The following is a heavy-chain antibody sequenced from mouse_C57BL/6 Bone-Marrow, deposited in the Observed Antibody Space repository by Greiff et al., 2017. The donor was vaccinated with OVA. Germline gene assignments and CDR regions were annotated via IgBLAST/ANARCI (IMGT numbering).Heavy chain of an antibody. CDR2: INPNNGGT. V-gene: IGHV1-26*01. CDR3: ARKGDYYGSSYPLAY. J-gene: IGHJ3*01. Sequence: VQLQQSGPELVKPGASVKISCKASGYTFTDYYMNWVKQSHGKSLEWIGDINPNNGGTSYNQKFKGKATLTVDKSSSTAYMELRSLTSEDSAVYYCARKGDYYGSSYPLAYWGQGTLVTVSA. D-gene: IGHD1-1*01. CDR1: GYTFTDYY.